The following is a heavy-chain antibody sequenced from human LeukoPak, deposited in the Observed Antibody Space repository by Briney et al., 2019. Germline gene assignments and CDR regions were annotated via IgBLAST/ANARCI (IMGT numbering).Heavy chain of an antibody. CDR2: FDPEDRRT. Sequence: ASVKVSCKVFGHTFTELPMHWVRQAPGKGLEWMGGFDPEDRRTVYAESFLGRVTMTEDSSTETAYMELSSLRSEDTGFYYCALLGQQVVVPYYFDLWGQGTLVTVSS. J-gene: IGHJ4*02. V-gene: IGHV1-24*01. D-gene: IGHD6-13*01. CDR3: ALLGQQVVVPYYFDL. CDR1: GHTFTELP.